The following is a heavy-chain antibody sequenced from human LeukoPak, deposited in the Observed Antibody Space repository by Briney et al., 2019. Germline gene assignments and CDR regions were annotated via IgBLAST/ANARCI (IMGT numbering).Heavy chain of an antibody. J-gene: IGHJ4*02. CDR3: AKDRGAAAGRAVFDY. V-gene: IGHV3-23*01. D-gene: IGHD6-13*01. Sequence: GGSLRLSCAASGFTFSSYAMSWVRQAPGKGLEWVSAISGGGGSTYYADSVKGRFTISRDNSKNTLYLQMNSLRAEDTAVYYCAKDRGAAAGRAVFDYWGQGTLVTVSS. CDR2: ISGGGGST. CDR1: GFTFSSYA.